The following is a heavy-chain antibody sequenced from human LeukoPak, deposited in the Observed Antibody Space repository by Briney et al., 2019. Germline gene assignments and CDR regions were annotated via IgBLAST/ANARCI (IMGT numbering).Heavy chain of an antibody. J-gene: IGHJ4*02. CDR2: ISYDGSNK. V-gene: IGHV3-30-3*01. CDR1: GFTFSSYA. CDR3: ARGDTAMGTDY. Sequence: PGGSLRLSYAASGFTFSSYAMHWVRQAPGKGLEWVAVISYDGSNKYYADSVKGRFTISRDNSKNTLYLQMNSLRAEDTAVYYCARGDTAMGTDYWGQGTLVTVSS. D-gene: IGHD5-18*01.